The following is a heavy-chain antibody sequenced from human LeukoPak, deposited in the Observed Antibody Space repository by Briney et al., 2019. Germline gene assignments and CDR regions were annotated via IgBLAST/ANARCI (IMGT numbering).Heavy chain of an antibody. CDR2: ISWNSGSI. CDR3: AKDITAGGSGWEGGFDY. Sequence: GGSLRLSCAASGFTFDDYAMHWVRQAPGKGLEWVSGISWNSGSIGYADSVKGRFTISRDNAKNSLYLQMNSLRAEDTALYYCAKDITAGGSGWEGGFDYWGQGTLVTVSS. CDR1: GFTFDDYA. D-gene: IGHD6-19*01. J-gene: IGHJ4*02. V-gene: IGHV3-9*01.